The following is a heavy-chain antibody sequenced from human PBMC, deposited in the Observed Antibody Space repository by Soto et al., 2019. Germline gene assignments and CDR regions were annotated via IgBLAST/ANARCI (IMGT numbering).Heavy chain of an antibody. J-gene: IGHJ5*02. CDR2: IYISGNT. D-gene: IGHD6-19*01. V-gene: IGHV4-4*07. CDR3: ARELKPYNSGWYFTLS. Sequence: SETLSLTCSVSCGSVGSHYWSWVRQPAGKGLEWIGRIYISGNTKYNPSFKSRVTMSVDTSKNQVSLRLSSVTAADTAVYYCARELKPYNSGWYFTLSWSQGTQVTVSS. CDR1: CGSVGSHY.